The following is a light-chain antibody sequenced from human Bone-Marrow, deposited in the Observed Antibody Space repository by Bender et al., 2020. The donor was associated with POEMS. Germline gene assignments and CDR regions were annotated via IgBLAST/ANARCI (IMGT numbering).Light chain of an antibody. J-gene: IGLJ3*02. Sequence: QSVLTQPPSVSGTPGQRVTISCSGSRSTVGSNYVYWYQQLPGTAPRLLIYTNNERPSGVPDRFSGSKSGTSASLAITGLQSDDEAIYFCVAWDASLNGWVFGGGTKLTVL. CDR2: TNN. V-gene: IGLV1-47*02. CDR3: VAWDASLNGWV. CDR1: RSTVGSNY.